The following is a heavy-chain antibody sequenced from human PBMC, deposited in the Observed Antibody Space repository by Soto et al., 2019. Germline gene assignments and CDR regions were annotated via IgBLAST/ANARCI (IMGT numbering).Heavy chain of an antibody. J-gene: IGHJ5*02. CDR1: GFTFSSYG. Sequence: GGSLRLSCAASGFTFSSYGMHWVRQAPGKGLERVAVIWYDGSNKYYADSVKGRFTISRDNSKNTLYLQMNSLTAEDTAVYYCARGRRVYSSSSRGDWFDPWGQGTLVTVSS. D-gene: IGHD6-6*01. CDR3: ARGRRVYSSSSRGDWFDP. CDR2: IWYDGSNK. V-gene: IGHV3-33*01.